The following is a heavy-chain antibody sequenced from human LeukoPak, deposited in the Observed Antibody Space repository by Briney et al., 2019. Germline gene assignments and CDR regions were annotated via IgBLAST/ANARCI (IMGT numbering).Heavy chain of an antibody. CDR1: GFTFSRYD. D-gene: IGHD4-11*01. Sequence: GGSLRLSCAASGFTFSRYDMHWVRQAPGKGREYVSTINSDGDSTYYANSVKGRFTMSRDNSKNKLYLQMGSLRPEDMAVYYCARGNSNYFHYYYMDVWGKGTTVTVSS. J-gene: IGHJ6*03. V-gene: IGHV3-64*01. CDR2: INSDGDST. CDR3: ARGNSNYFHYYYMDV.